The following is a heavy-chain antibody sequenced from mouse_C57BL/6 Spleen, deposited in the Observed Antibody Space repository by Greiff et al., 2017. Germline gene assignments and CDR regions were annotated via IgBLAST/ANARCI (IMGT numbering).Heavy chain of an antibody. CDR3: ARWGGYDGYYFDY. Sequence: VQLQQSGPELVKPGASVKISCKASGYTFTDYYTNWVKQRPGQGLEWIGWIFPGSGSTYYNEKFKGKATLTVDKSSSTAYMLLSSLTSEDSAVYFCARWGGYDGYYFDYWGQGTTLTVSS. J-gene: IGHJ2*01. V-gene: IGHV1-75*01. CDR1: GYTFTDYY. D-gene: IGHD2-2*01. CDR2: IFPGSGST.